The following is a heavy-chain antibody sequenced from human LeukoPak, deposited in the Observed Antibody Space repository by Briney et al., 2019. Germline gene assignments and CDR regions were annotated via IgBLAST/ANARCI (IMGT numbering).Heavy chain of an antibody. Sequence: ASVNVSCQASGYTFTSYGISWVRQAPGQGLEWMGWISAYNGNTNYAQKLQGRVTMTTDTSTSTAYMELRSLRSDDTAVYYCGRYCSGGSCYNLLDYWGQGTLVTVSS. D-gene: IGHD2-15*01. CDR1: GYTFTSYG. J-gene: IGHJ4*02. V-gene: IGHV1-18*01. CDR2: ISAYNGNT. CDR3: GRYCSGGSCYNLLDY.